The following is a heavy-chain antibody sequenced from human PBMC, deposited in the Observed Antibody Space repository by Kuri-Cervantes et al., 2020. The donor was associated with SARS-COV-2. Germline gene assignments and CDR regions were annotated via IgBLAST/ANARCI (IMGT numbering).Heavy chain of an antibody. D-gene: IGHD2-8*01. Sequence: GGSLRLSCAASGFTFSNAWMSWVRQAPGKGLEWVGFIRSKAYGGTTEYAASVKGRFTISRDDSKSIAYLQMNSLKTEDAAVYYCTRESLGYCTNGVCPAVAFDIWGQGTMVTVSS. CDR3: TRESLGYCTNGVCPAVAFDI. V-gene: IGHV3-49*04. J-gene: IGHJ3*02. CDR1: GFTFSNAW. CDR2: IRSKAYGGTT.